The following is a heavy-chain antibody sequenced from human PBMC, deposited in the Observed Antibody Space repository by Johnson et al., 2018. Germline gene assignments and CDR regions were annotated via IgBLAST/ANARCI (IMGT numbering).Heavy chain of an antibody. CDR2: ISRSSSLI. CDR1: GFSFSGYS. J-gene: IGHJ4*02. V-gene: IGHV3-21*01. Sequence: VQLVQSGGGLAKPGGSLRLSCAASGFSFSGYSMNWVRQAPGKGLAWVSSISRSSSLISYADSMKGRFTTSRDNAKNSMYLEMNSLRAEDTAVYYCARMYSTYFDYWGQGTLVTVSS. CDR3: ARMYSTYFDY. D-gene: IGHD4-11*01.